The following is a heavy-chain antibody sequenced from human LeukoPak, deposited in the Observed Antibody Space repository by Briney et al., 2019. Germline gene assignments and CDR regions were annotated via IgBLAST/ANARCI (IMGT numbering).Heavy chain of an antibody. CDR3: ARHATYSSGWGAFDI. V-gene: IGHV4-39*01. D-gene: IGHD6-19*01. Sequence: SETLSLTCTVSGDSISSSSNYWGWIRQPPGKGLEWIGSIYYSGTTYYNSPLKSRVTISVDTSKSQFSLNLASVTAADTAVYYCARHATYSSGWGAFDIWGQGTMVTVSS. CDR2: IYYSGTT. CDR1: GDSISSSSNY. J-gene: IGHJ3*02.